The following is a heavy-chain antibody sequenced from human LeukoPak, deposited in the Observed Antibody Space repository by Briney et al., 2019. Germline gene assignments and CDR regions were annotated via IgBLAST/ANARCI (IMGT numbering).Heavy chain of an antibody. D-gene: IGHD3-16*01. CDR2: ISGSGGST. V-gene: IGHV3-23*01. J-gene: IGHJ4*02. CDR3: AKVWGSAWRLRVREEYYFDY. CDR1: GFTFSSYA. Sequence: GGSLRLSCAASGFTFSSYAMSWVRQAPGKGLEWVSAISGSGGSTYYADSVKGRFTISRDNSKNTLYLQMNSLRAEDTAVYYCAKVWGSAWRLRVREEYYFDYWGQGTLVTVSS.